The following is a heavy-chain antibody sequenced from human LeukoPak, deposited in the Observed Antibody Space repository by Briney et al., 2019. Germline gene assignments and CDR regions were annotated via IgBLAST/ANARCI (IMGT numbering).Heavy chain of an antibody. D-gene: IGHD3-10*01. V-gene: IGHV4-59*01. CDR2: IYYSGST. J-gene: IGHJ5*02. CDR3: ARVVRGYYGSGSYYKSNWFDP. Sequence: PSETLSLTCTVSGVSISSYYWSWIRQPPGKGLEWIGYIYYSGSTNYNPSPKSRVTISVDTNKNQFSLKLSSVTAADTAVYYCARVVRGYYGSGSYYKSNWFDPWGQGTLVTVSS. CDR1: GVSISSYY.